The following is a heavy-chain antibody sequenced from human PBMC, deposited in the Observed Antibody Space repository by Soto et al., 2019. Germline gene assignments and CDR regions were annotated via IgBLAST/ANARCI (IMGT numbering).Heavy chain of an antibody. CDR3: ARIIAAAEIYYYYMDV. CDR1: GGSISSYY. Sequence: SETLPLTCTVAGGSISSYYWSWIRQPQGKGLEWIGYIYYSGSTNYNPSLKSRVTISVDTSKNQFSLKLSSVTAADTAVYYCARIIAAAEIYYYYMDVWGKGTTVTVSS. V-gene: IGHV4-59*01. J-gene: IGHJ6*03. CDR2: IYYSGST. D-gene: IGHD6-13*01.